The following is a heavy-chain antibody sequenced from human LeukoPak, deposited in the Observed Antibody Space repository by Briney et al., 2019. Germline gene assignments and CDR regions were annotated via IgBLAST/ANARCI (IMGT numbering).Heavy chain of an antibody. J-gene: IGHJ3*02. CDR2: IIPIFGTA. CDR3: ARSQIVVVPAAPGGDAFDI. Sequence: SVKVSCKASGGTFSSYAISWVRQAPGQGLEWMGGIIPIFGTANYAQKFQGRVTITTDESTSTAYMKLSSLRSEDTAVYYCARSQIVVVPAAPGGDAFDIWGQGTMVTVSS. V-gene: IGHV1-69*05. CDR1: GGTFSSYA. D-gene: IGHD2-2*01.